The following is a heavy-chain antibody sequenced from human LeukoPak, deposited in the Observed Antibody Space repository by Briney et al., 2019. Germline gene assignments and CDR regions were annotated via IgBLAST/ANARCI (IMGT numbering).Heavy chain of an antibody. V-gene: IGHV4-59*08. Sequence: PSETLSLTCTVSGGPISSYYWSWVRQPPGKGLEWIGCIYYSGSTNYNPSLKSRVTISVDTSKNQFSLKLSSVTAADTAVYYCARRSSWSFDYWGQGTLVTVSS. D-gene: IGHD6-13*01. CDR2: IYYSGST. CDR3: ARRSSWSFDY. J-gene: IGHJ4*02. CDR1: GGPISSYY.